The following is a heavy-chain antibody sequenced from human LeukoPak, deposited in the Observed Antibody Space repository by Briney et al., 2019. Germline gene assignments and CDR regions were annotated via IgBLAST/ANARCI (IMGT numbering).Heavy chain of an antibody. CDR1: GFTFSNYG. D-gene: IGHD3-22*01. CDR3: ARDSGYYYVSNWFDP. Sequence: QTGGSLRLSCRASGFTFSNYGMLWVRQAPGKGLEWVAFIRYDGSNKYYADSVKGRFTISRDNSKNTLYLQMNSLRAEDTAVYYCARDSGYYYVSNWFDPWGQGTLVTVSS. V-gene: IGHV3-30*02. J-gene: IGHJ5*02. CDR2: IRYDGSNK.